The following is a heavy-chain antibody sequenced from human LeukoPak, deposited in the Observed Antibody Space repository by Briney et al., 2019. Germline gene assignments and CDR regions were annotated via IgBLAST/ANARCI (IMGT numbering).Heavy chain of an antibody. CDR1: GFIFSSYA. CDR3: AKDLYYFGSGSHDY. J-gene: IGHJ4*02. Sequence: GGSLRLSCAASGFIFSSYAMSWVRQAPGKGLEWVSGISGSADITDYADSVKGRFTVSRDNSKNTLYLQMNSLRAEDTAVYYCAKDLYYFGSGSHDYWGQGTLVTVSS. V-gene: IGHV3-23*01. D-gene: IGHD3-10*01. CDR2: ISGSADIT.